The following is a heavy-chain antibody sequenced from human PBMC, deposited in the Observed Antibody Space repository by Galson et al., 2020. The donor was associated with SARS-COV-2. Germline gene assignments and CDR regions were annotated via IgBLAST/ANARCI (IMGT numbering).Heavy chain of an antibody. Sequence: GESLKIYCNVSGYSLIELSLHWVRQAPGKGLEWMGGYDPQLGETIYAQKFQGRVTMTDDTSTDTAYMEVSSLTSEDTAVYYCASWKTDYVWGSYRTFDYWGQGTLLTVSS. D-gene: IGHD3-16*02. CDR1: GYSLIELS. J-gene: IGHJ4*02. CDR2: YDPQLGET. CDR3: ASWKTDYVWGSYRTFDY. V-gene: IGHV1-24*01.